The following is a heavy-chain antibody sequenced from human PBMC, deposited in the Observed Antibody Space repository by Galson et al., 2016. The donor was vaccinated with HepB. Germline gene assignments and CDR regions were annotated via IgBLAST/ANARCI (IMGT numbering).Heavy chain of an antibody. Sequence: SVKVSCKVSGGTFNSHAINWVRQAPGQGLEWMGRIIPMVATPDYAQKFQGRVTITADGSTTTGYMELRSLRSEDTAVYFCARDVDAYYDVLTGYSPFEDWGQGTLITVSP. CDR2: IIPMVATP. CDR3: ARDVDAYYDVLTGYSPFED. D-gene: IGHD3-9*01. V-gene: IGHV1-69*11. J-gene: IGHJ4*02. CDR1: GGTFNSHA.